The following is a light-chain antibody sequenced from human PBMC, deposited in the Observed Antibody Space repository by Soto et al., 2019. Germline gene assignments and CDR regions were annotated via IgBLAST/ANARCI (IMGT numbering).Light chain of an antibody. CDR3: QHYNSYSEA. CDR1: QSISSY. Sequence: DIQMTQSPSSLSASVGDRVTITCRASQSISSYLNWYQQKPGKVPKLLIYAASSLQGGVPSRFSGSGSGTDFTLTISSLQPDDFATYYCQHYNSYSEAFGQGTKVDIK. J-gene: IGKJ1*01. V-gene: IGKV1-39*01. CDR2: AAS.